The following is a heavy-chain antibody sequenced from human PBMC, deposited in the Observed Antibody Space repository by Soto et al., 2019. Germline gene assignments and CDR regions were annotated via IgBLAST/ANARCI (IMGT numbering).Heavy chain of an antibody. V-gene: IGHV4-59*01. CDR1: GGSITSYY. CDR2: IYSSGST. CDR3: AATPRY. Sequence: PSETLSLTCTVSGGSITSYYWNWIRQPPGKGLEWIGNIYSSGSTNYNPSLRGRDSMSLDTSKNQVSLKVTSVTAADTAVYYCAATPRYWGQGRLVTVS. D-gene: IGHD2-15*01. J-gene: IGHJ4*02.